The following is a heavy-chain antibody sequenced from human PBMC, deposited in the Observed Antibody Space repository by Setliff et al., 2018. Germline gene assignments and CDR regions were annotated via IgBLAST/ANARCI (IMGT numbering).Heavy chain of an antibody. CDR3: ARERGDIVTTTSYYYYLDV. V-gene: IGHV1-69*05. D-gene: IGHD5-12*01. CDR1: GGTFSNYD. Sequence: SVKVSCKASGGTFSNYDISWVRQAPGKGLEWVGGIIPIFGTTNYAQRFQGRVTITTDESTSTAYMELSSLRSEDTAVYYCARERGDIVTTTSYYYYLDVWGKGTTVTVSS. CDR2: IIPIFGTT. J-gene: IGHJ6*03.